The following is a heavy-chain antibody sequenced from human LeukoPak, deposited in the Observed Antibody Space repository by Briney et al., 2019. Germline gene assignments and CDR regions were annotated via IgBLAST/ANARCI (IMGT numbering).Heavy chain of an antibody. CDR1: GGSSSGYY. V-gene: IGHV4-34*01. D-gene: IGHD6-19*01. CDR3: ARFGSGWHYFDY. CDR2: INHSGST. Sequence: PSETLSLTCAVYGGSSSGYYWSWIRQPPGKGLEWIGEINHSGSTNYNPSLKSRVTISVDTSKNQFSLKLSSVTAADTAVYYCARFGSGWHYFDYWGQGTLVTVSS. J-gene: IGHJ4*02.